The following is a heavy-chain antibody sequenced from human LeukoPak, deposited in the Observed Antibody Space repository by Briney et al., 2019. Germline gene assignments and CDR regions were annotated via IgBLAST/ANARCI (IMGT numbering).Heavy chain of an antibody. Sequence: PGGSLRLSCAASGFTFSSYGMHWVRQAPGKGLEWVAFIRYDGSNKYYADSVKGRFTISRDNSKNTLYLQMNSLRAEDTGVYYCAKIIVVVPAATDFFDYWGQGTLVTVSS. V-gene: IGHV3-30*02. D-gene: IGHD2-2*01. CDR3: AKIIVVVPAATDFFDY. CDR2: IRYDGSNK. CDR1: GFTFSSYG. J-gene: IGHJ4*02.